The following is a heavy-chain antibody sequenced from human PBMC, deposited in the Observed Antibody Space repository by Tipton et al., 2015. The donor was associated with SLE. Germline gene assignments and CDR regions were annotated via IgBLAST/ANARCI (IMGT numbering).Heavy chain of an antibody. V-gene: IGHV4-59*11. D-gene: IGHD4-17*01. CDR3: ARLQTTVTTLDYYYGMDV. CDR2: IYYSGST. Sequence: TLSLTCTVSGGSISSHYWSWIRQPPGKGLEWIGYIYYSGSTNYNPSLKSRVTISVDTSKNQFSLKLSSVTAADTAVYYCARLQTTVTTLDYYYGMDVWGQGTTVTVSS. J-gene: IGHJ6*02. CDR1: GGSISSHY.